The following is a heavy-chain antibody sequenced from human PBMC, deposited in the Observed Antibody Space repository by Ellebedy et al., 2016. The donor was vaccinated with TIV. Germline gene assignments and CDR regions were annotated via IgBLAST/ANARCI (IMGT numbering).Heavy chain of an antibody. Sequence: PGGSLRLSCAASGFTFTHYGMHWVRQAPGEGLEWVAIIAHDGSIRHYADSVKGRFTVSRDNSKNTLYLQMDSLRPEDTSVYYCAKEISVRSSSGWPLNYWGQGTLVTVPS. J-gene: IGHJ4*02. V-gene: IGHV3-30*02. CDR3: AKEISVRSSSGWPLNY. CDR2: IAHDGSIR. CDR1: GFTFTHYG. D-gene: IGHD6-19*01.